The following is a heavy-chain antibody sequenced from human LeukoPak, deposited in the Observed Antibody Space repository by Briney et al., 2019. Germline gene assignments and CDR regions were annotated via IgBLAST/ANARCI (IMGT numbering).Heavy chain of an antibody. Sequence: GGSLRLSCAASGFTFDNYAMHWVRQAPGKGLEWVSGISWNSGSTYYVASVKGRFTISRGNAKNSLYLQMDSLRAEDMALYYCAKDVSLGFCSGGSCSVHFDYWGQGTLVSVSS. J-gene: IGHJ4*02. V-gene: IGHV3-9*03. CDR2: ISWNSGST. CDR1: GFTFDNYA. CDR3: AKDVSLGFCSGGSCSVHFDY. D-gene: IGHD2-15*01.